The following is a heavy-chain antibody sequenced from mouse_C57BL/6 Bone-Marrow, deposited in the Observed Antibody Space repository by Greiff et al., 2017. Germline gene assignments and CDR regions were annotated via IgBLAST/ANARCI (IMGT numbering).Heavy chain of an antibody. Sequence: QVQLQQSGAELVRPGTSVKVSCKASGYAFTNYLIEWVKQRPGQGLEWIGVINPGSGGTHYNEKFKGKATLTADKSSSTAYMQLSSLTSEDSAVYFCARHYGSSFFAYWGQGTLVTVSA. CDR2: INPGSGGT. CDR3: ARHYGSSFFAY. V-gene: IGHV1-54*01. J-gene: IGHJ3*01. CDR1: GYAFTNYL. D-gene: IGHD1-1*01.